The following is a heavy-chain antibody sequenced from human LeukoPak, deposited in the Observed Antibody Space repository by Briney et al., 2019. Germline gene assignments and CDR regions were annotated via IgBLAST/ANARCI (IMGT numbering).Heavy chain of an antibody. CDR2: IWYDGSNK. D-gene: IGHD6-19*01. CDR1: GFTFSSYG. V-gene: IGHV3-33*01. Sequence: AGGSLRLSCAAPGFTFSSYGMHWVRQAPGKGLEWVAVIWYDGSNKYYADSVKGRLTISRDNSKNTLYLQMNSLRVEDTAVYYCAREGLAVAAYFDYWGQGTLVTVSS. J-gene: IGHJ4*02. CDR3: AREGLAVAAYFDY.